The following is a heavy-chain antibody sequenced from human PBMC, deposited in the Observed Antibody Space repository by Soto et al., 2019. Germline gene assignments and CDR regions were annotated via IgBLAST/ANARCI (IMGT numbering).Heavy chain of an antibody. J-gene: IGHJ5*02. CDR2: FEPEDGET. Sequence: GASVKVSCKVSGYTLTELSMHWVRQAPGKGLEWMGGFEPEDGETIYAQKFQGRVTMTEDTSTDTAYMELSSLRSEDTAVYYCATELSLTYYYDSSGYYRWFDPWGQGTLVTVSS. CDR1: GYTLTELS. V-gene: IGHV1-24*01. CDR3: ATELSLTYYYDSSGYYRWFDP. D-gene: IGHD3-22*01.